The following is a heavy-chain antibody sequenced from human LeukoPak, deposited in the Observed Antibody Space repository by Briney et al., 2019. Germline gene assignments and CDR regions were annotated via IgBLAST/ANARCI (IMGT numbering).Heavy chain of an antibody. V-gene: IGHV4-61*02. CDR3: ARYREGYNYVPHALDI. J-gene: IGHJ3*02. CDR1: GASVSSTDYF. CDR2: IYASGNT. Sequence: SETLSLTCTVSGASVSSTDYFWNWIRQPAGKGLEWIGRIYASGNTDYNPSLKSRVTMSLDTSKNQFSPNMNSVTAADSAVYFCARYREGYNYVPHALDIWGQGTVVTVSS. D-gene: IGHD5-24*01.